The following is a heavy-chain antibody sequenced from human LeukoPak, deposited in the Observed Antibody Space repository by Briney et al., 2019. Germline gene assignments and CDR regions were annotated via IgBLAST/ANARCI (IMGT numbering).Heavy chain of an antibody. V-gene: IGHV3-30-3*01. CDR2: ISYDGSNK. CDR3: AKGGYCSSTSCLAIY. J-gene: IGHJ4*02. Sequence: GGSLRLSCAASGFTFSSYAMHWVRQAPGKGLEWVAVISYDGSNKYYADSVKGRFTISRDNSKNTLYLQMNSLRAEDTAVYYCAKGGYCSSTSCLAIYWGQGTLVTVSS. D-gene: IGHD2-2*01. CDR1: GFTFSSYA.